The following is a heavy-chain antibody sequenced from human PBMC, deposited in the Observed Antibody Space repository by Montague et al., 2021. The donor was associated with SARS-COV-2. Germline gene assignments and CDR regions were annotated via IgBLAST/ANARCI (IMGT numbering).Heavy chain of an antibody. J-gene: IGHJ4*02. D-gene: IGHD5-18*01. CDR1: GFTFSSYE. V-gene: IGHV3-48*03. CDR2: ISSSGSTI. CDR3: ARADTAMVIYFDY. Sequence: SLRLSCAASGFTFSSYEMNWVRQAPGKGLEWVSYISSSGSTIYYADTVKGRFTISRDNAKNSLYLQMNSLRAEDTAVYYCARADTAMVIYFDYWGQGTLVTVSS.